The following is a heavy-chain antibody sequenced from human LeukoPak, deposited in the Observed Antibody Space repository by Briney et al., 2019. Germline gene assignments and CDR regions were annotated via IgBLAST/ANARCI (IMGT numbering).Heavy chain of an antibody. CDR3: ARVGDGYNYHHFDY. Sequence: GGSLRLSCAASGFTFSSYEMNWVRQAPGKGLEWVSYISSSGSTIYYADSVKGRFTISRDNAKNSLYLQTNSLRAEDTAVYYCARVGDGYNYHHFDYWGQGTLVTVSS. D-gene: IGHD5-24*01. CDR2: ISSSGSTI. V-gene: IGHV3-48*03. J-gene: IGHJ4*02. CDR1: GFTFSSYE.